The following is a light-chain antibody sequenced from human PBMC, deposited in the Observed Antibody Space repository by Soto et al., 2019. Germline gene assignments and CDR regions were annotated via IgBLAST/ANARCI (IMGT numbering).Light chain of an antibody. J-gene: IGLJ2*01. V-gene: IGLV4-60*02. CDR2: LEGSGSF. CDR3: ETWDINTHVV. Sequence: QSVLTQSSSASASLGSSVKLTCTLSSGHSSYIIAWHQQQPGKAPRYLMNLEGSGSFNKGSGVPDRFSGSSSGADRYLTISNLQFEAEADYYCETWDINTHVVFGGGTKLTVL. CDR1: SGHSSYI.